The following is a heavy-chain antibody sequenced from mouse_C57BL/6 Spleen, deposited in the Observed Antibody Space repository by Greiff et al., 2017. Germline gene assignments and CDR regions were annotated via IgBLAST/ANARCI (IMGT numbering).Heavy chain of an antibody. V-gene: IGHV1-82*01. CDR3: ARVWSIYYGNLDY. J-gene: IGHJ2*01. Sequence: QVQLKESGPELVKPGASVKISCKASGYAFSSSWMNWVKQRPGKGLEWIGDIYPGSGSTNYNEKFKSKATLTVDTSSSTAYIQLSSLTSEDSAVYYCARVWSIYYGNLDYWGQGTTLTVAS. CDR1: GYAFSSSW. D-gene: IGHD2-1*01. CDR2: IYPGSGST.